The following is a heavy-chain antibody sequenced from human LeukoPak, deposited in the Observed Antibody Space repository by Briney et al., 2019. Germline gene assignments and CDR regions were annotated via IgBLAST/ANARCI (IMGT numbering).Heavy chain of an antibody. CDR3: AKYSIFGVVPAMDV. D-gene: IGHD3-3*01. J-gene: IGHJ6*03. V-gene: IGHV3-23*01. CDR2: ISGSGFST. CDR1: GFTFSSDA. Sequence: GGSLRLSCAASGFTFSSDAMSWVRQASGKGLEWVSAISGSGFSTYYADSVKGRFTISRDNSKNTLYLQMNSLRAEDTAVYYCAKYSIFGVVPAMDVWGKGTTVTVSS.